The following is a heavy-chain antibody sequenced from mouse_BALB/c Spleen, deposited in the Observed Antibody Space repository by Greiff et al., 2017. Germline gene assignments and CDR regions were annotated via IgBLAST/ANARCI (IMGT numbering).Heavy chain of an antibody. V-gene: IGHV3-2*02. CDR1: GYSITSDYA. CDR3: ARDMDDGYS. D-gene: IGHD2-3*01. CDR2: ISYSGST. J-gene: IGHJ4*01. Sequence: EVQGVESGPGLVKPSQSLSLTCTVTGYSITSDYAWNWIRQFPGNKLEWMGYISYSGSTSYNPSLKSRISITRDTSKNQFFLQLNSVTTEDTATYYCARDMDDGYSWGQGTSVTVSS.